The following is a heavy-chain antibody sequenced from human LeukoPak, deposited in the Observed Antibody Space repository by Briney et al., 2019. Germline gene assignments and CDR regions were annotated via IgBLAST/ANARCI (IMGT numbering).Heavy chain of an antibody. Sequence: APVKVSCKASGYTFTGYYMHWVRQAPGQGLEWMGWINPKNGGTNSAQKFHGRVTMTRDTSISTVYMELSRLKSEDTAVYYCARGYCSGGDCYENDYWGQGTLVTVSS. D-gene: IGHD2-15*01. CDR2: INPKNGGT. J-gene: IGHJ4*02. CDR3: ARGYCSGGDCYENDY. V-gene: IGHV1-2*02. CDR1: GYTFTGYY.